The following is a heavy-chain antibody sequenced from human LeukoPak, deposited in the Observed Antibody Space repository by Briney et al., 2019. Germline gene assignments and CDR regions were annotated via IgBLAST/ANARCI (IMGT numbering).Heavy chain of an antibody. Sequence: GGSLRLSCVASGFTFSSYWMTWVRQAPGKGLEWLANIKEDGSVQYYLDSVRGRFTISRDNAKTSVYLQLNSLRADDTAVYYCARDVWTGVAVSDYWGQGTLVTVSS. CDR2: IKEDGSVQ. CDR3: ARDVWTGVAVSDY. CDR1: GFTFSSYW. V-gene: IGHV3-7*01. D-gene: IGHD6-19*01. J-gene: IGHJ4*02.